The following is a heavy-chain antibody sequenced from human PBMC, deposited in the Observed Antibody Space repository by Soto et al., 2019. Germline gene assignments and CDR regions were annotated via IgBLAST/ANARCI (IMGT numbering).Heavy chain of an antibody. D-gene: IGHD3-22*01. J-gene: IGHJ5*01. CDR3: YTRAYDTNGYYRFDP. V-gene: IGHV4-34*01. Sequence: QVQLQQWGAGLLKPSETLSLTCAVYGGSFSGHSWTWIRQSPGKGLELFGDINHRGRVNYRPALKSRVTISLDTSKNQFALTLSAVTAADRGMYYCYTRAYDTNGYYRFDPWGQGTLVTVSS. CDR2: INHRGRV. CDR1: GGSFSGHS.